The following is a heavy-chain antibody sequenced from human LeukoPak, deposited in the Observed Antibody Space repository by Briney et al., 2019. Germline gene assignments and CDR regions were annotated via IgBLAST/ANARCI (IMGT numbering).Heavy chain of an antibody. CDR2: INPDGGST. J-gene: IGHJ4*02. D-gene: IGHD6-13*01. CDR3: ARAPRNSSTMLDY. Sequence: ASVKVSCKGSGYTFTSYWIQWVRQAPGQGLEWMGLINPDGGSTAYAHRFQGRVTMIRDTSTSTVYMDLSSLRSEDTAMYYCARAPRNSSTMLDYWGQGTLVTVSS. CDR1: GYTFTSYW. V-gene: IGHV1-46*01.